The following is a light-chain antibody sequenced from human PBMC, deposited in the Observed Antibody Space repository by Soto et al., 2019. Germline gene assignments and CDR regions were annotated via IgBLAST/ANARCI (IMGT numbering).Light chain of an antibody. V-gene: IGKV1-27*01. Sequence: DMEVPQCPSSLAGSVGESGKIAWRASQGISNYLAWYQQKPGKVPKLLIYAASTLQSGVPSRFSGSGSGTDFTLTISSLQPEDVATYYCQKYNSAPITFGQGTRLEIK. CDR3: QKYNSAPIT. CDR1: QGISNY. J-gene: IGKJ5*01. CDR2: AAS.